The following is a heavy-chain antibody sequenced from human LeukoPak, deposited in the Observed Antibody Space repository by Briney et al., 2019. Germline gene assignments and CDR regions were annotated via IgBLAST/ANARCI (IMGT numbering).Heavy chain of an antibody. CDR2: ISWDGGST. D-gene: IGHD6-13*01. J-gene: IGHJ4*02. V-gene: IGHV3-43D*03. Sequence: PGGSLRLSCAASGFTFDDYAMHWVRQAPGKGLEWVSLISWDGGSTYYADSVKGRFTISRDNSKNSLYLQMNSLRAEDTALYYCAKGIATAAAGPMDYWGQGTLVTVSS. CDR1: GFTFDDYA. CDR3: AKGIATAAAGPMDY.